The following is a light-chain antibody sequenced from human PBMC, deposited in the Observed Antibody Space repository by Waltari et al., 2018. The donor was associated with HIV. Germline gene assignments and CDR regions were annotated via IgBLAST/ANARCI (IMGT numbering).Light chain of an antibody. CDR1: QSISSY. CDR3: QQSYSTLPYT. J-gene: IGKJ2*01. CDR2: AAS. V-gene: IGKV1-39*01. Sequence: DIQMTQSPSSLSASVGDRVTITCRASQSISSYLDWYQQNPGKAPKLLISAASSLQGGVPSRFSGSGSGTEFTLTISSLQPEDFAIYYCQQSYSTLPYTFGQGTKLEIK.